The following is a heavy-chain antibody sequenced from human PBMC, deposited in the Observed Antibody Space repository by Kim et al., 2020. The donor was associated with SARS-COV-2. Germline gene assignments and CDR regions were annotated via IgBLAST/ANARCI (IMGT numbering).Heavy chain of an antibody. V-gene: IGHV4-38-2*02. D-gene: IGHD6-13*01. CDR2: IYHSGST. CDR3: ARGGAAGATDWFDP. CDR1: GYSISSGYY. Sequence: SETLSLTCTVSGYSISSGYYWGWIRQPPGKGLEWIGSIYHSGSTYYNPSLKSRVTISVDTSKNQFSLKLSSVTAADTAVYYCARGGAAGATDWFDPWGQGTLGTVSS. J-gene: IGHJ5*02.